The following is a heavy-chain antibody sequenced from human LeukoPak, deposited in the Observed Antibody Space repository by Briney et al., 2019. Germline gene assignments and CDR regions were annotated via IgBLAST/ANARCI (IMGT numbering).Heavy chain of an antibody. Sequence: SETLSLTCAVYGGSFSGYYWSWIRQPPGKGLEWIREINHSGSTNYNPSLKSRVTISVDTSKNQFSLKLSSVTAADTAVYYCARGQAMGYYFDYWGQGTLVTVSS. D-gene: IGHD5-18*01. V-gene: IGHV4-34*01. CDR3: ARGQAMGYYFDY. J-gene: IGHJ4*02. CDR1: GGSFSGYY. CDR2: INHSGST.